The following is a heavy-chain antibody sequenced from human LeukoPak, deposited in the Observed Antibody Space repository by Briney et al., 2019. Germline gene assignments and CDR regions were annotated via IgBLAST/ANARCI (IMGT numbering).Heavy chain of an antibody. J-gene: IGHJ4*02. CDR1: GGSISSDSHY. CDR3: ARLIGLWFPFDY. D-gene: IGHD3-10*01. CDR2: MYYSGNT. Sequence: KPSETLSLTCIVSGGSISSDSHYWGWIRQPPGKGLEWIGTMYYSGNTYYNPSLKSRVTISVDASKNQFSLRLSSVTAEDTAVYYCARLIGLWFPFDYWGQGALVAVSS. V-gene: IGHV4-39*01.